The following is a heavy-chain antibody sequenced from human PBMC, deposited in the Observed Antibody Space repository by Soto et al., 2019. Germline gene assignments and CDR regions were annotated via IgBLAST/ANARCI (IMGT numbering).Heavy chain of an antibody. J-gene: IGHJ6*02. CDR1: GGPLTTYF. CDR3: AREVTMVRGVRVLYYYGMDV. D-gene: IGHD3-10*01. V-gene: IGHV4-59*12. CDR2: VSYFGTT. Sequence: SETLSLTCNVSGGPLTTYFWSWIRQPPGKGLEWIGDVSYFGTTNYNPSLKSRLTISLDTSKTHFSLNLSSVTAADTAVYYCAREVTMVRGVRVLYYYGMDVWAQGTKVTVSS.